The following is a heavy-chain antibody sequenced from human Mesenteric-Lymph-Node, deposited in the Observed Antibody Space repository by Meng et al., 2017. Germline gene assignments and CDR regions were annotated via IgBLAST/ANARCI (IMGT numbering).Heavy chain of an antibody. CDR3: ARLTGWGSDGDAFDI. V-gene: IGHV1-69*13. J-gene: IGHJ3*02. D-gene: IGHD3-16*01. CDR2: IIPIFGTA. CDR1: GGTFSSYA. Sequence: SVKVSCKASGGTFSSYAISWVRQAPGQGLERMGGIIPIFGTANYAQKFQGRVTITADESTSTAYMELSSLRSEDTAVYYCARLTGWGSDGDAFDIWGQGTMVTVSS.